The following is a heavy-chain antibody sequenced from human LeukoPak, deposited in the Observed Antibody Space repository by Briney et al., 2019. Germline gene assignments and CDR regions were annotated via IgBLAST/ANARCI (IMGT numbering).Heavy chain of an antibody. Sequence: GGSLRLSCAVSGFTFSDYYMSWIRQAPGKGLEWVSYISSSGTTIYNADSVKGRFTISRDNAKNSLYLQMNSLRAEDTAVYYCARDFGYGDYFFDDWGQGTLVTVSS. V-gene: IGHV3-11*01. CDR1: GFTFSDYY. CDR2: ISSSGTTI. CDR3: ARDFGYGDYFFDD. J-gene: IGHJ4*02. D-gene: IGHD4-17*01.